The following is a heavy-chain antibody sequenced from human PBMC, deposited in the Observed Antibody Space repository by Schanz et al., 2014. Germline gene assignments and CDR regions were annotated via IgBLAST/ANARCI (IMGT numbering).Heavy chain of an antibody. J-gene: IGHJ4*02. CDR2: IYSSGST. CDR3: ARDGVDAAAGGNY. D-gene: IGHD6-13*01. CDR1: GFTFSSYT. V-gene: IGHV3-23*05. Sequence: EVQLLESGGGLVRPGGSLRLSCAASGFTFSSYTMNWVRQAPGKGLEWVSTIYSSGSTYYADSVRGRFTISRDNSMNTVYLQMNSLRSDDAAVYYCARDGVDAAAGGNYWGQGTLVTVSS.